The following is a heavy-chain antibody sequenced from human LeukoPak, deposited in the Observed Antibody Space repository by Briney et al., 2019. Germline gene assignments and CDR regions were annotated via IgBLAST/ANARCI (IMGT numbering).Heavy chain of an antibody. Sequence: GRSLRLSCAASGFTFRSYGVHWVRQAPGKGLEWVAVISYDGSNKDYADSVKGRFTISRDNSKNTLYLQMNSLRVEDTAVYYCAREIFNGFDTWGQGTMVTVSS. CDR1: GFTFRSYG. J-gene: IGHJ3*02. CDR3: AREIFNGFDT. V-gene: IGHV3-30-3*01. CDR2: ISYDGSNK.